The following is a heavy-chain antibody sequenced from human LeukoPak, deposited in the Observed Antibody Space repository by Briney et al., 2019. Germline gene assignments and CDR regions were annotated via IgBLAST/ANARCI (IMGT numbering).Heavy chain of an antibody. CDR3: ARGQTVPAATDYYYYGMDV. V-gene: IGHV4-4*02. D-gene: IGHD2-2*01. Sequence: SETLSLTCAASGGSLSSSNWWSWVRPPPGKGLEWIGEIYHSGSTNYNPSLKSRVTISVDKSKNQSSLKLSSVTAADTAVYYCARGQTVPAATDYYYYGMDVWGKGTTVTVSS. J-gene: IGHJ6*04. CDR2: IYHSGST. CDR1: GGSLSSSNW.